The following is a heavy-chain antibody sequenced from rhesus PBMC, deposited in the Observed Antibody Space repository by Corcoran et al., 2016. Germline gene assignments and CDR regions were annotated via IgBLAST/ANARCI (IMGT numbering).Heavy chain of an antibody. J-gene: IGHJ4*01. CDR2: IYGSGKNT. V-gene: IGHV4S14*01. CDR3: ARGYSSWSGYFDY. Sequence: QVQLQESGPGLVKPSETLSLTCAVVGYSISSGYYWNWMRKSPGKGLEWIGSIYGSGKNTYLNPSLKSRVTLSVDTSKNQFSLKLSSVTAADTAVYYCARGYSSWSGYFDYWGQGVLVTVSS. D-gene: IGHD6-13*01. CDR1: GYSISSGYY.